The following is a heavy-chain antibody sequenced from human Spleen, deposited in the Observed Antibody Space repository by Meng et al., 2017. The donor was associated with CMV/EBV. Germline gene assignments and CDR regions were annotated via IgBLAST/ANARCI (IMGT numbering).Heavy chain of an antibody. CDR2: ITHNGST. CDR1: RYPISGGYY. J-gene: IGHJ3*02. V-gene: IGHV4-38-2*02. Sequence: SETLSLTCTVSRYPISGGYYWGWIRQTPGKGLEWIGEITHNGSTNYNPSLKSRVTISVDTSKNQFSLKLSSVTAADTAVYYCARGDHSSGWRYGSAFDMWGRGTMVTVSS. D-gene: IGHD6-19*01. CDR3: ARGDHSSGWRYGSAFDM.